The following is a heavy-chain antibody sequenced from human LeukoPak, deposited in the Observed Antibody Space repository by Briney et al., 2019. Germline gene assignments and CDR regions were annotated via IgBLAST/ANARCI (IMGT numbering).Heavy chain of an antibody. CDR1: GFTFSNYA. CDR2: LSGSGANT. CDR3: ARDSPLLTV. J-gene: IGHJ4*02. Sequence: GGSLRLSCAASGFTFSNYAMIWVRQAPGKGLEWVSALSGSGANTYYADSVKGRFTISRDNSKNTVYLQMNSLRAEDTATYYCARDSPLLTVWGQGTLVTVSS. D-gene: IGHD3-9*01. V-gene: IGHV3-23*01.